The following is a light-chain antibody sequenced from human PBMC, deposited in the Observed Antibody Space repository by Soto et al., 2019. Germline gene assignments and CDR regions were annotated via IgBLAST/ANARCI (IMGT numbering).Light chain of an antibody. CDR1: SSDVGGYNY. CDR3: SSYPGSSTSVV. J-gene: IGLJ2*01. Sequence: QAVVTQPASVSGSPGQSITISCTGTSSDVGGYNYVSWYQQHPGKAPKLMIYDVSNRPSGVSNRFSGSKSGNTASLTISGLQAEDEADYYCSSYPGSSTSVVFGGGTKLTVL. V-gene: IGLV2-14*01. CDR2: DVS.